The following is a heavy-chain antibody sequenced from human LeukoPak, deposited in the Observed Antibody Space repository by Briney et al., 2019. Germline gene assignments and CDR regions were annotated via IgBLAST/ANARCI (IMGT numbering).Heavy chain of an antibody. V-gene: IGHV5-10-1*01. J-gene: IGHJ5*02. CDR3: ATKGNNWFDP. CDR1: GYSFTSYW. Sequence: GASLKISCKGSGYSFTSYWISWVRQLPGKGLEWMGRIDPSDSYTNYSPSFQGHVTISADKSISTAYLQWSSLKASDTAMYYCATKGNNWFDPWGQGTLVTVSS. CDR2: IDPSDSYT.